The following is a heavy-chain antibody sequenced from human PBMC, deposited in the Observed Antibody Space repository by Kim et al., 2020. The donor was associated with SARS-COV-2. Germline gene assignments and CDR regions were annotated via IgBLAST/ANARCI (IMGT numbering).Heavy chain of an antibody. D-gene: IGHD3-9*01. V-gene: IGHV3-13*01. CDR2: IAAAGNT. CDR3: VRVDRVSNYFYIDV. CDR1: GFIFNHYD. J-gene: IGHJ6*03. Sequence: GGSLRLSCAASGFIFNHYDMHWVRQAKGKGLEWVSAIAAAGNTFYSDSVRGRFTISRENAKNSVYLQMNSLRDGDTAVYYCVRVDRVSNYFYIDVWGKGTTVTVSS.